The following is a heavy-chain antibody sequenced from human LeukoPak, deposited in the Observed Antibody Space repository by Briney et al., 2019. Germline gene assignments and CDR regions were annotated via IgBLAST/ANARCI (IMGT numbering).Heavy chain of an antibody. D-gene: IGHD5-12*01. CDR1: GFTFSGYS. CDR2: ISGIGDIT. CDR3: AKGASGYSFDY. Sequence: PGGSLRLSCAASGFTFSGYSMNWVRQAPGKGLEWVSIISGIGDITYYADSVKGRFTISRDNSKNTLYLQINSLGAEDTAIYYCAKGASGYSFDYWGQGTLVTVSS. V-gene: IGHV3-23*01. J-gene: IGHJ4*02.